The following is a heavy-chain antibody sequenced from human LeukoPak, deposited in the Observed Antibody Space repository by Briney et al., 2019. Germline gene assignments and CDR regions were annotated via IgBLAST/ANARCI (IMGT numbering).Heavy chain of an antibody. J-gene: IGHJ4*02. Sequence: ASVKVSCKASGYTFTSSYMHWVRQAPGQGLEWMGIINPSGGSTSYAQKFQGRVTMTRDTSTSTVYMELSSLRSEDTAVYYCARDRPGDSSDSLFDYWGQGTLVTVSS. V-gene: IGHV1-46*01. CDR2: INPSGGST. D-gene: IGHD3-22*01. CDR3: ARDRPGDSSDSLFDY. CDR1: GYTFTSSY.